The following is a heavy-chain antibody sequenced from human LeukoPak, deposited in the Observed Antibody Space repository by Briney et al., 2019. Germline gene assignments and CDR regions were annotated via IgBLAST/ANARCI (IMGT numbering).Heavy chain of an antibody. CDR2: ISAYNGNT. CDR3: VVVPAATGSYFDY. D-gene: IGHD2-2*01. J-gene: IGHJ4*02. Sequence: ASVKVSCKASGYTFTSYGISWVRQAPGQGLEWMGWISAYNGNTNYAQKLQGRVTMTTDTSTSTAYMGLRSLRSDDTAVYYCVVVPAATGSYFDYWGQGTLVTVSS. CDR1: GYTFTSYG. V-gene: IGHV1-18*01.